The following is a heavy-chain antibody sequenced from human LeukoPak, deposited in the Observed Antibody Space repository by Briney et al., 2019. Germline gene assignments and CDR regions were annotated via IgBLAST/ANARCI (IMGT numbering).Heavy chain of an antibody. Sequence: PSETLSLTCAVYGGSFSGYYWSWVRQPPGKGLEWIGEINHSGSTNYNPSLKSRVTISVDTSKNQFSLKLSSVTAADTAVYYCARGGLKGYSYGYLQAPFDYWGQGTLVTVSS. V-gene: IGHV4-34*01. CDR1: GGSFSGYY. CDR3: ARGGLKGYSYGYLQAPFDY. D-gene: IGHD5-18*01. J-gene: IGHJ4*02. CDR2: INHSGST.